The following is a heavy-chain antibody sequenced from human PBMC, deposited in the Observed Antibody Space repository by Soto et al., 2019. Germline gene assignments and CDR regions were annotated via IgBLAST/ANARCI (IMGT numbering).Heavy chain of an antibody. CDR3: ARSPLGDYVWGSYRYHDAFDI. CDR2: IYPGDSDT. J-gene: IGHJ3*02. D-gene: IGHD3-16*02. CDR1: GYSFTSYW. V-gene: IGHV5-51*01. Sequence: GESLKISCKGSGYSFTSYWIGWVRQMPGKGLEWMGIIYPGDSDTRYSPSFQGQVTISADKSISTAYLQWSSLKASDTAMYYCARSPLGDYVWGSYRYHDAFDIWGQGTMVTVSS.